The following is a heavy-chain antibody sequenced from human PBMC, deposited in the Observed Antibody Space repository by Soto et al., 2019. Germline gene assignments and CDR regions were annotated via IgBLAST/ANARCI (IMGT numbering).Heavy chain of an antibody. CDR1: GGSFSGYY. Sequence: SETLSLTCAVYGGSFSGYYWSWIRQPPGKGLEWIGEINHSGSINYNPSLKSRVTISVDTSKNQFSLKLSSVTAADTAVYYCARTVTYYDFWSGSEVGGGYFDYWGQGTLVTVSS. CDR2: INHSGSI. CDR3: ARTVTYYDFWSGSEVGGGYFDY. J-gene: IGHJ4*02. D-gene: IGHD3-3*01. V-gene: IGHV4-34*01.